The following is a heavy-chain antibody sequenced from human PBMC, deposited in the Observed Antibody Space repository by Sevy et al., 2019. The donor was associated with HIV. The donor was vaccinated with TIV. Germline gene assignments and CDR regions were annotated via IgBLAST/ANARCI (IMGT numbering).Heavy chain of an antibody. J-gene: IGHJ3*02. CDR1: GFTFSSYE. CDR2: ISSSGSTI. CDR3: ARVKDGIFGVVIHEKAFDI. D-gene: IGHD3-3*01. V-gene: IGHV3-48*03. Sequence: GGSLRLSCAASGFTFSSYEMNWVRQAPGKGLEWVSYISSSGSTIYYADSVKGRFTISRDNAKNSLYLQMNSLRAEDTTVYYCARVKDGIFGVVIHEKAFDIWGQGTMVTVSS.